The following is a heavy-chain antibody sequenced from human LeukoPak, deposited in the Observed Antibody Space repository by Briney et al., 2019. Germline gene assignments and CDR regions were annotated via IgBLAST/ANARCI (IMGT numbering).Heavy chain of an antibody. D-gene: IGHD5-12*01. V-gene: IGHV5-10-1*01. CDR1: GYSFISYW. CDR3: ASSPSSSGYSDYGYNYY. J-gene: IGHJ4*02. Sequence: GESLKISCKGPGYSFISYWITWVRQMPGKGLEWMGRIDPSDSYTNYWPSFQGHVTISADKSISTAYLQWSSLKASDTAMYYCASSPSSSGYSDYGYNYYWGQGTLVTVSS. CDR2: IDPSDSYT.